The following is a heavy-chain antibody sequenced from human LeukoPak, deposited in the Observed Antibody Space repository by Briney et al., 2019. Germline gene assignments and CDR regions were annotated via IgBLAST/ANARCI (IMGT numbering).Heavy chain of an antibody. CDR3: ARGGTYYYDSSGYYPFDY. CDR1: GDSVSSSSYS. J-gene: IGHJ4*02. V-gene: IGHV4-30-4*08. Sequence: SETLSLTCTVSGDSVSSSSYSWGWIRQPPGKGLEWIGYIYYSGSTYYNPSLKSRVTISVDTSKNQFSLKLSSVTAADTAVYYCARGGTYYYDSSGYYPFDYWGQGTLVTVSS. CDR2: IYYSGST. D-gene: IGHD3-22*01.